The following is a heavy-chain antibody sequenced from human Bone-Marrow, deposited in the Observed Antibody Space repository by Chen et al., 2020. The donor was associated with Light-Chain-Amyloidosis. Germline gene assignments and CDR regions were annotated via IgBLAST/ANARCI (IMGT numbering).Heavy chain of an antibody. J-gene: IGHJ4*02. Sequence: QVQLQESGPGLVKPSETLSLTCTVSGGSISSYYWSWIRQPAGKGLEWIGRIYTSGSSNYNPSPKSRVTMSVDTSTNQFSLKLSSVTAADTAVYYCARAVPLGGSGFRRVGYFDYWGQGTLVTVSS. D-gene: IGHD6-25*01. V-gene: IGHV4-4*07. CDR1: GGSISSYY. CDR3: ARAVPLGGSGFRRVGYFDY. CDR2: IYTSGSS.